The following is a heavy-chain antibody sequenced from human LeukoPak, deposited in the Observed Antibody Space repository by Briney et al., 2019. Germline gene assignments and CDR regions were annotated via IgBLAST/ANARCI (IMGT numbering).Heavy chain of an antibody. Sequence: SETLSHTCAGYGGSFSGYYWSWIRQPPGKGLEWIGEINHSRSTNYNPSLKSRVTISVDTSKNQFSLKLSSVTAADTAVYYCARRAAAAGKSFDYWGQGTVVTVSS. CDR3: ARRAAAAGKSFDY. CDR2: INHSRST. CDR1: GGSFSGYY. J-gene: IGHJ4*02. D-gene: IGHD6-13*01. V-gene: IGHV4-34*01.